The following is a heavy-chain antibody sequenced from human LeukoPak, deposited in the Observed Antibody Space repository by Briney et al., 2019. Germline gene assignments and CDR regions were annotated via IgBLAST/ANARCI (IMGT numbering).Heavy chain of an antibody. CDR3: AKLVDTAMVEDAFDI. V-gene: IGHV3-33*06. CDR2: IWYDGSNK. J-gene: IGHJ3*02. Sequence: GGSLRLSCAASGFTFSSYGMHWVRQAPGKGLEWGAVIWYDGSNKYYADSGKGRFTISRDNSKNTLYLQMNSLRDEDTAVYYCAKLVDTAMVEDAFDIWGQGTMVTVSS. D-gene: IGHD5-18*01. CDR1: GFTFSSYG.